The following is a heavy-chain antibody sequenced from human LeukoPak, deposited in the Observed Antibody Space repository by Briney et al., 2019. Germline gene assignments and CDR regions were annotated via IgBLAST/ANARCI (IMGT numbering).Heavy chain of an antibody. Sequence: GGSLRLSCAASGFTFSSCAMHWVRQAPGKGLEYVSAISSNGGSTYYANSVKGRFTISRDNSKNTLYLQMGSLRAEDMAVYYCARSESSSSLSFVDYWGQGTLVTVSS. D-gene: IGHD6-6*01. CDR1: GFTFSSCA. CDR2: ISSNGGST. CDR3: ARSESSSSLSFVDY. V-gene: IGHV3-64*01. J-gene: IGHJ4*02.